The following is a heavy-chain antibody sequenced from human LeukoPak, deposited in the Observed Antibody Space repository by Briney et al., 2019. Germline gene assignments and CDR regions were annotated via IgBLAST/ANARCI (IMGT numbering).Heavy chain of an antibody. V-gene: IGHV3-64*01. D-gene: IGHD3-3*01. CDR3: ARFIGGYYPY. Sequence: GGSLRLSCVASGFTFSSLDMHWVRQAPGKRLEYVSAISSDGAKTYYANSVKGRFTIPRDNSKNTLYLQMGSLRAEDMAVYYCARFIGGYYPYWGQGTLVTVSS. CDR1: GFTFSSLD. CDR2: ISSDGAKT. J-gene: IGHJ4*02.